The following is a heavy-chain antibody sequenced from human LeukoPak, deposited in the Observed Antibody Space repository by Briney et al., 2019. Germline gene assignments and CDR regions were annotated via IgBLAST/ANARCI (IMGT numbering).Heavy chain of an antibody. J-gene: IGHJ6*03. CDR2: ISSSSSYI. CDR3: ARRTDYCGGDSYLRYYYYMDV. CDR1: GFTFSSYS. V-gene: IGHV3-21*01. D-gene: IGHD2-21*02. Sequence: GGSLRLSCAASGFTFSSYSMNWVRQAPGKGLEWVSSISSSSSYIYYADSVKGRFTISRDNAKNSLYLQMNRLRAEDTAVYYCARRTDYCGGDSYLRYYYYMDVWGKGTTVTVSS.